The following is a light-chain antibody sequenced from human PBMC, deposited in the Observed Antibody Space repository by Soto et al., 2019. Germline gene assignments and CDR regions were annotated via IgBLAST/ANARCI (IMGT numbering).Light chain of an antibody. CDR2: GTS. Sequence: EIMMTQSPASLYVSPGESVTLSFRASQSVASNLAWYQQKPGQAPRLLIYGTSTRATGVPARFSGSGSGTDFTLTISSLQAADFAVYHCQHYNNWPITFGQGTRLEIK. CDR3: QHYNNWPIT. J-gene: IGKJ5*01. CDR1: QSVASN. V-gene: IGKV3-15*01.